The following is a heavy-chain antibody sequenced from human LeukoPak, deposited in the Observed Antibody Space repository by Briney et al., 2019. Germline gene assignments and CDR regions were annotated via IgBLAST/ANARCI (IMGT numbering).Heavy chain of an antibody. D-gene: IGHD2-21*02. CDR3: ARQVSSVVTAFFDY. Sequence: SETLSLTCAVSGGSISSNNWWSWVRQPPGKGLEWIGEIFHSGSTNYNPSLKSRVTISVDKSKNQFSLKLNSVTAADTAVYYCARQVSSVVTAFFDYWGQGTLVTVSS. J-gene: IGHJ4*02. V-gene: IGHV4-4*02. CDR1: GGSISSNNW. CDR2: IFHSGST.